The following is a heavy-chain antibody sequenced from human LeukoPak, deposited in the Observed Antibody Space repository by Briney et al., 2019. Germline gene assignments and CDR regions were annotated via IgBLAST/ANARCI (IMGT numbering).Heavy chain of an antibody. J-gene: IGHJ4*02. CDR3: AKDWQVVVITLFDY. D-gene: IGHD3-22*01. CDR2: ISYDGSNK. Sequence: GGSLRLSCAASGFTFSSYAMHWVRQAPGKGLEWVAVISYDGSNKYYADSVKGRFTISRDNSKNTLYLQMNSLRAEDTAVYYCAKDWQVVVITLFDYWGQGTLVTVSS. CDR1: GFTFSSYA. V-gene: IGHV3-30*04.